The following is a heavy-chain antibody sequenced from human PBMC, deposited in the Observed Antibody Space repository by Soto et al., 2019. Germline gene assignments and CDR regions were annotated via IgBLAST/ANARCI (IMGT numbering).Heavy chain of an antibody. D-gene: IGHD3-10*01. V-gene: IGHV4-59*08. J-gene: IGHJ3*02. CDR2: IYYSGST. CDR1: GGSISSYY. Sequence: SETLSLTCTVSGGSISSYYWSWIRQPPGKGLEWIGYIYYSGSTNYNPSLKSRVTISVDTSKNQFSLKLSSVTAADTAVYYCASRTGPGSNHACDIWGQGTMVTVSS. CDR3: ASRTGPGSNHACDI.